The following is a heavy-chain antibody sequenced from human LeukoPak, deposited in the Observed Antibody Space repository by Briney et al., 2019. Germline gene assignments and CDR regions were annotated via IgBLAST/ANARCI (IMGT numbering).Heavy chain of an antibody. CDR3: AKSSYYDSSGYYRECYFDY. D-gene: IGHD3-22*01. CDR1: GFTFSSYA. J-gene: IGHJ4*02. CDR2: VSGSGGST. V-gene: IGHV3-23*01. Sequence: PGGSLRLSCAASGFTFSSYAMSWVRQAPGKGLEWVSSVSGSGGSTYYADSVKGRFTISRDNSKSTLFLQMNSLRAEDTAVYYCAKSSYYDSSGYYRECYFDYWGQGTLVTVSS.